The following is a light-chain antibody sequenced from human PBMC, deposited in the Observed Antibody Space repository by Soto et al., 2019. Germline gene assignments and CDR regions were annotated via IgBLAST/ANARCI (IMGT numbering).Light chain of an antibody. CDR1: SICSGTYAC. Sequence: QSALLQAPSVSGSPGQSVTISCGGTSICSGTYACVSWYQQHPGKAPKVMIYDVSKRPSGVPDRFSGSKSGNTASLTISGLQAEDEADYYCCSYPGSHTWVFVGGTKLTVL. J-gene: IGLJ3*02. V-gene: IGLV2-11*02. CDR2: DVS. CDR3: CSYPGSHTWV.